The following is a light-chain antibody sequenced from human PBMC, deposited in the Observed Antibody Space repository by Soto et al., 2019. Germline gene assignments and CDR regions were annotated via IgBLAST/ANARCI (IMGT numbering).Light chain of an antibody. CDR1: QSVSRY. J-gene: IGKJ3*01. CDR2: DAS. CDR3: QQRSKWPPSFT. V-gene: IGKV3-11*01. Sequence: EIMLTQSPATLSLSPGERATLSCRASQSVSRYFAWYQQKPGQAPRLLIYDASKRATGIPDRFSGSGSGTDFTLTISSLEPEDFAVYYCQQRSKWPPSFTFGPGTKVDIK.